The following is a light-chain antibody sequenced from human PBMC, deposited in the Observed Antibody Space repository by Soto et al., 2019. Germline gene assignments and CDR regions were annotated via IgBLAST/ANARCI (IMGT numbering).Light chain of an antibody. CDR2: EVT. V-gene: IGLV2-18*02. Sequence: QSALTQPPSVSGSPGQSVTISCTGTSSDVGSYNRVSWYQQPPGRAPKLMIFEVTNRPSGVPDRFSGSKSGNTASLTISGLQAEDEADYYCRSYTSSSTLGVFGTGTKLTVL. CDR3: RSYTSSSTLGV. J-gene: IGLJ1*01. CDR1: SSDVGSYNR.